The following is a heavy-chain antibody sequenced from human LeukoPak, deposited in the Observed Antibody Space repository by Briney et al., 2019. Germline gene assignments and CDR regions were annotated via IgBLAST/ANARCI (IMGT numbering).Heavy chain of an antibody. CDR1: GFTFSSYW. CDR3: ARWATMIEGYYYGMDV. Sequence: GGSLRLSCAASGFTFSSYWMHWVRQAPGKGLEWVSVIYSGGSTYYADSVKGRFTISRDNSKNTLYLQMNSLRAEDTAVYYCARWATMIEGYYYGMDVWGQGTTVTVSS. D-gene: IGHD3-22*01. V-gene: IGHV3-66*01. J-gene: IGHJ6*02. CDR2: IYSGGST.